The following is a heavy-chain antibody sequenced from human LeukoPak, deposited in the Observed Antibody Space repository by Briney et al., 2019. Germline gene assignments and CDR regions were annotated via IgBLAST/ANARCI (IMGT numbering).Heavy chain of an antibody. J-gene: IGHJ4*02. Sequence: VGSLRLSCAASGFSVSNNYMSWVRQAPGKGLEWVSSIYSGGSTYYADSVKGRFTISRDNSRNTLYLQMNSLRAEDTAVYYCARDHTLDYWGQGTLVTVSS. CDR2: IYSGGST. V-gene: IGHV3-66*02. D-gene: IGHD2-15*01. CDR3: ARDHTLDY. CDR1: GFSVSNNY.